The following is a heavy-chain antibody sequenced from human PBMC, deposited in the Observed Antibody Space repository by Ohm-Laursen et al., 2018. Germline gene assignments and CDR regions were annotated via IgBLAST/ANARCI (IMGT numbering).Heavy chain of an antibody. V-gene: IGHV3-72*01. CDR2: IRNKANSYTT. J-gene: IGHJ6*02. CDR3: ARGPSGRYSTYFYGLDV. Sequence: GSLRLSCAASGFIFSDHYMDWVRQAPEKGLEWVGRIRNKANSYTTEYAASVKGRSTVSRDDSKNSVSLLMNSLKSEDTAVYYCARGPSGRYSTYFYGLDVWGQGTTVTVSS. CDR1: GFIFSDHY. D-gene: IGHD1-26*01.